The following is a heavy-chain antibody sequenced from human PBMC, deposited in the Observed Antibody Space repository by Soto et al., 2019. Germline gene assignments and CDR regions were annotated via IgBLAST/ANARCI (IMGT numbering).Heavy chain of an antibody. Sequence: ASVKVSCKVSGYTLTGFSMHWVRQAPGKGLEWMGGFDPEDGETIYAQKLQGRVTMTEDTSTDTAYMELSSLRSEDTAVYYCATGYCSGGSCPVSMDFWGKGTTVTVSS. CDR3: ATGYCSGGSCPVSMDF. J-gene: IGHJ6*04. CDR2: FDPEDGET. V-gene: IGHV1-24*01. CDR1: GYTLTGFS. D-gene: IGHD2-15*01.